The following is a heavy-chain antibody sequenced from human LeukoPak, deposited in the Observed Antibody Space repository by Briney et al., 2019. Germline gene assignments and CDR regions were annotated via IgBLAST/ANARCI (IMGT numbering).Heavy chain of an antibody. CDR1: GFTFSVYG. J-gene: IGHJ4*02. V-gene: IGHV3-7*01. Sequence: GGSLRLSCAASGFTFSVYGIHWVRQAPGKGLEWVANIKQDGSEKYYVDSVKGRFTISRDNAKNSLYLQMNSLRAEDTAVYYCAREGGSYIPLDYWGQGTLVTVSS. CDR2: IKQDGSEK. D-gene: IGHD1-26*01. CDR3: AREGGSYIPLDY.